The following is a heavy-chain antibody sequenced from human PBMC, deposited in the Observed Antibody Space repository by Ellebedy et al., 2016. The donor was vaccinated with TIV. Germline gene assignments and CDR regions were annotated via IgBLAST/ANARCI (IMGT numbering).Heavy chain of an antibody. CDR1: GSTFTGYY. D-gene: IGHD6-13*01. Sequence: AASVNVSCKASGSTFTGYYIHWVRQAPGQGLEWMGWISAYNGNTNYAQKLQGRVTMTTDTSTSTAYMELRSLRSDDTAVYYCARTTSSWYGDNWFDPWGQGTLVTVSS. V-gene: IGHV1-18*04. J-gene: IGHJ5*02. CDR3: ARTTSSWYGDNWFDP. CDR2: ISAYNGNT.